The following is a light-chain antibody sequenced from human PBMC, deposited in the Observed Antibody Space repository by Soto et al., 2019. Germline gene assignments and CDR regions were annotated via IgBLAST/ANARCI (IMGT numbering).Light chain of an antibody. V-gene: IGKV1-12*01. J-gene: IGKJ1*01. CDR2: SAS. Sequence: DIQMTQSPSSVSASIGDRVTITCRASQDLYELLAWYQQKPGKAPKLLIHSASNLQSGVPSRFSGSGYGTDFTLTISSLQPEDSATYYCLQAGAFPLTLGQGTSVEIK. CDR1: QDLYEL. CDR3: LQAGAFPLT.